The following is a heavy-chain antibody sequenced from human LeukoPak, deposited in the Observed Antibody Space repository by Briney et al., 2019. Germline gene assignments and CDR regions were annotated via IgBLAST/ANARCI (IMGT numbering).Heavy chain of an antibody. V-gene: IGHV3-48*01. CDR3: ARERDTATPDY. CDR1: GFTFSSYS. Sequence: GGSLRLSCAASGFTFSSYSMSWVCEAPGGGLELVAYISSSSSTIYYADSVKCRFTISRDNAKNSLYLQMNSLRAEDTAVYYCARERDTATPDYWGQGTLVTVSS. CDR2: ISSSSSTI. J-gene: IGHJ4*02. D-gene: IGHD5-18*01.